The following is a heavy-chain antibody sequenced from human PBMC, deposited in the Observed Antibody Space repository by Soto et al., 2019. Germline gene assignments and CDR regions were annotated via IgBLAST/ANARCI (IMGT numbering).Heavy chain of an antibody. J-gene: IGHJ4*02. CDR1: GFTFSSYG. V-gene: IGHV3-30*18. Sequence: QVQLVESGGGVVQPGRSLRLSCAASGFTFSSYGMHWVRQAPGEGLEWVVVISYDGSIQYYPDSAKGRFTISRDNSKSTLYLQMNSLRAEDTGVYYCAKEIRAYSSSWSFDYWGQGTLVTVSS. CDR2: ISYDGSIQ. CDR3: AKEIRAYSSSWSFDY. D-gene: IGHD6-13*01.